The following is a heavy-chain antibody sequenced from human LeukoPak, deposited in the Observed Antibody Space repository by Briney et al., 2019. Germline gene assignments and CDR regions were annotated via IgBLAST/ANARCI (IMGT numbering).Heavy chain of an antibody. D-gene: IGHD6-13*01. Sequence: SVKVSCKASGGTFSSYAISWLRQAPGQGLEWMGGIIPIFGTANYAQKFQGRVTITADESTSTAYMELSSLRSEDTAVYYCARDQEGGEPSSWSHVHWGQGTLVTVSS. CDR1: GGTFSSYA. CDR3: ARDQEGGEPSSWSHVH. V-gene: IGHV1-69*13. J-gene: IGHJ4*02. CDR2: IIPIFGTA.